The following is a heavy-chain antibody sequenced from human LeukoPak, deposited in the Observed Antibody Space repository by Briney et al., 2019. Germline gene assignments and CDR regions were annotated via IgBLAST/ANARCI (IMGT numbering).Heavy chain of an antibody. V-gene: IGHV1-18*01. D-gene: IGHD3-3*01. CDR2: ISAYNGNT. CDR3: ARVYDFWSGYDLYYYYGMDV. CDR1: GYTFTSYG. Sequence: ASVKVSCKASGYTFTSYGISWVRQAPGQGLEWMGWISAYNGNTNYAQKLQGRVTMTTDTSTSTAYMELRSLRSDDTAVYYCARVYDFWSGYDLYYYYGMDVWGQGTTVTVSS. J-gene: IGHJ6*02.